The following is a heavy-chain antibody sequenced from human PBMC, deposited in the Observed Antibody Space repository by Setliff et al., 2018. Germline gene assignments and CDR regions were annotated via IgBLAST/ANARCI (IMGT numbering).Heavy chain of an antibody. D-gene: IGHD2-2*01. J-gene: IGHJ4*02. CDR3: ARVPPDFVVVPAAAKFDY. CDR1: GYTFTNYG. V-gene: IGHV1-18*01. CDR2: NSA. Sequence: ASVKVSCKTSGYTFTNYGINWVRQAPGQGLEWMGWNSAYAQKFQGRVTMTTDTPTSTAYLELNSLRSDDTAVYYCARVPPDFVVVPAAAKFDYWGQGTLVTVSS.